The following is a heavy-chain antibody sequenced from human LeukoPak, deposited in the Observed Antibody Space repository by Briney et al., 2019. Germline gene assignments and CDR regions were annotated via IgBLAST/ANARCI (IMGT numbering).Heavy chain of an antibody. V-gene: IGHV4-59*01. J-gene: IGHJ6*03. Sequence: SETLSLTCIVSTGSISSYCWSWIRQPPGKGLEWIGYINYSGSTNYNPSLKSRVTISVDTTKNQFSLKLSSVTAADTAVYYCARDVFPYYYGSGRDYYYYMDVWGKGTTVTVSS. CDR1: TGSISSYC. CDR2: INYSGST. D-gene: IGHD3-10*01. CDR3: ARDVFPYYYGSGRDYYYYMDV.